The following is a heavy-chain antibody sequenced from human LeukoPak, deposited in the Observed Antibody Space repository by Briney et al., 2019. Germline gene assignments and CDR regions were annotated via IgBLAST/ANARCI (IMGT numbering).Heavy chain of an antibody. D-gene: IGHD2-2*01. CDR2: IYPRDSDT. Sequence: GESLKISCKGSGYTFTSKWIGWVRQMPGKGLEWMGIIYPRDSDTRYSPSFQGQVTMSADKSITTAYLQWSSLKASDTAMYYCARLGYCSRGTCYAFDYWGQGTLVTVSS. CDR1: GYTFTSKW. J-gene: IGHJ4*02. V-gene: IGHV5-51*01. CDR3: ARLGYCSRGTCYAFDY.